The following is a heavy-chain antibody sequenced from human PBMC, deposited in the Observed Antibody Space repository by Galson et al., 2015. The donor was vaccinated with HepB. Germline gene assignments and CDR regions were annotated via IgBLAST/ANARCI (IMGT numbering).Heavy chain of an antibody. Sequence: TLSLTCTVSGGSISSGSYYWSWIWQPAGKGLEWIGRIYTSGSTNYNPSLKSRVTISVDTSKNQFSLKLSSVTAADTAVYYCARDLWVGNYVPYGMDVWGQGTTVTVSS. V-gene: IGHV4-61*02. CDR2: IYTSGST. D-gene: IGHD4-11*01. CDR1: GGSISSGSYY. J-gene: IGHJ6*02. CDR3: ARDLWVGNYVPYGMDV.